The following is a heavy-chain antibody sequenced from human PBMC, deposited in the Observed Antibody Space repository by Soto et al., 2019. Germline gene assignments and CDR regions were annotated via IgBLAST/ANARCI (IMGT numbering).Heavy chain of an antibody. CDR3: ARDNGMAGSFDP. CDR2: ISYSGETT. D-gene: IGHD2-8*01. V-gene: IGHV3-23*01. J-gene: IGHJ5*02. Sequence: GGSLRLSCAASGFTLSSHAMTWVRQAPGKGLEWVSVISYSGETTFYADSVRGRFTISRDNARNSLHLQMKRLRDEDTAVYYCARDNGMAGSFDPWGQGTLVTVSS. CDR1: GFTLSSHA.